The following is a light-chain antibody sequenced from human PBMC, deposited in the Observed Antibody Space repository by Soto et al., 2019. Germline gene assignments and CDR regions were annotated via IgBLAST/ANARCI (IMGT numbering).Light chain of an antibody. V-gene: IGKV1-5*03. Sequence: DIQMTQSPSTLSASVGDRVTITCRASQSISSWLAWYQQRPGKAPKLLVYTASSLESGVPSRFSGSGSGTEFTLTISSLPPDDFATYYCQQYNSYSETFGQGTKV. CDR2: TAS. CDR1: QSISSW. CDR3: QQYNSYSET. J-gene: IGKJ1*01.